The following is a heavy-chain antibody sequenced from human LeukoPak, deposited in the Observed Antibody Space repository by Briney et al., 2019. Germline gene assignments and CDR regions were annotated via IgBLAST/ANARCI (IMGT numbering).Heavy chain of an antibody. CDR1: GYTFASYY. Sequence: ASVKASCKASGYTFASYYMHWVRQATGQGLEWMGIINPSGGSTSYAQKFQGRVTMTRDMSTSTVYMELSSLRSEDTAVYYCARVGVGATSPDYWGQGTLVTVSS. CDR2: INPSGGST. D-gene: IGHD1-26*01. V-gene: IGHV1-46*01. J-gene: IGHJ4*02. CDR3: ARVGVGATSPDY.